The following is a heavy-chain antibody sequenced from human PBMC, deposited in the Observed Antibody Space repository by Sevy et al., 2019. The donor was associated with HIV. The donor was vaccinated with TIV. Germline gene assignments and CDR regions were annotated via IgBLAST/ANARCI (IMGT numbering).Heavy chain of an antibody. V-gene: IGHV4-30-4*01. CDR2: IYYSGST. D-gene: IGHD3-16*02. Sequence: SETLSLTCTVSGGSISSGDYYWSWIRQPPGKGLEWIGYIYYSGSTYYNPSLKSRVTISVDTSKNQFSLKLSSVTAANTAVYYCASMGYYDYVWGSYRYSHPLGDGMDVWGQGTTVTVSS. CDR1: GGSISSGDYY. J-gene: IGHJ6*02. CDR3: ASMGYYDYVWGSYRYSHPLGDGMDV.